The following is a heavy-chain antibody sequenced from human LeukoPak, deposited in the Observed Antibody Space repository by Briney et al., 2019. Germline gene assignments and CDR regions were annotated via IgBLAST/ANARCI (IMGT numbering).Heavy chain of an antibody. CDR2: ISGSGGST. CDR3: AKVLGEFVIAYVDY. Sequence: GGSLRLSCAASGFTFSSYAMSWVRQAPGKGLEWVSAISGSGGSTYYADSVKGRFTISRDNSKNTLYLQMNSLRAEDTAVYYCAKVLGEFVIAYVDYWGQGTLVTVSS. CDR1: GFTFSSYA. V-gene: IGHV3-23*01. J-gene: IGHJ4*02. D-gene: IGHD3-16*01.